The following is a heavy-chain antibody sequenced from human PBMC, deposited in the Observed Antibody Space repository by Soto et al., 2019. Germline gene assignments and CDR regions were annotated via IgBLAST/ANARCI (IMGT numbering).Heavy chain of an antibody. CDR3: ARQKWEKTKWFDP. V-gene: IGHV4-39*01. D-gene: IGHD1-26*01. Sequence: SETLSLTCSLSGGSISSTFYYWGWIRQPPGKGLEWIGSIYYSGTTFYNASLKGRVTISVDTSKNQFSLRLTSVTATDTAVYFGARQKWEKTKWFDPWGKGTLVIVYS. CDR1: GGSISSTFYY. J-gene: IGHJ5*02. CDR2: IYYSGTT.